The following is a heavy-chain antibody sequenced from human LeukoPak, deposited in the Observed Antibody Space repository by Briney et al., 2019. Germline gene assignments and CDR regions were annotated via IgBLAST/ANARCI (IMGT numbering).Heavy chain of an antibody. V-gene: IGHV3-53*05. CDR1: GFTVSSNY. J-gene: IGHJ2*01. D-gene: IGHD1-26*01. CDR3: AKARMGATTPDFDL. CDR2: IYSGGST. Sequence: GGSLRLSCAASGFTVSSNYMSWVRQAPGKGLEWVSVIYSGGSTYYADSVKGRFTISRDNAKNSLYLQMNSLRAEDMALYYCAKARMGATTPDFDLWGRGTLVTVSS.